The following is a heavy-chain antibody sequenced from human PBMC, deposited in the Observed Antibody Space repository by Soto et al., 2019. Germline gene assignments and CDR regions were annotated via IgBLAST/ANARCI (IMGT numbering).Heavy chain of an antibody. Sequence: EVQLLESGGGLVQPGGSLRISCAASGFDFSNYGMSWVRQAPGKGLEWVSAISGTAHATYYAASVKGRFTISRDNSTNTLYLQMNSRRVEDTAVYFCVKDAPQPFSDWGQGTLVTVSS. J-gene: IGHJ4*02. CDR1: GFDFSNYG. CDR2: ISGTAHAT. CDR3: VKDAPQPFSD. V-gene: IGHV3-23*01. D-gene: IGHD3-3*02.